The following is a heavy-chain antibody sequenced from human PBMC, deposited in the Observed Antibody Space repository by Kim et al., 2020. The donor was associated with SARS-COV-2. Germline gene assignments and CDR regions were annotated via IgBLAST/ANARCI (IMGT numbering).Heavy chain of an antibody. D-gene: IGHD1-26*01. Sequence: SLRLSCAASEVFFSGYAVNWVRQAPGKGLEWVALISYDGSNKFYAESVKGRFTISRDNSQNTVFLEMNGLGAEDTAIYYCVRDPTYTSGGYWGQGTLVTVSS. CDR1: EVFFSGYA. CDR2: ISYDGSNK. J-gene: IGHJ4*02. V-gene: IGHV3-30-3*01. CDR3: VRDPTYTSGGY.